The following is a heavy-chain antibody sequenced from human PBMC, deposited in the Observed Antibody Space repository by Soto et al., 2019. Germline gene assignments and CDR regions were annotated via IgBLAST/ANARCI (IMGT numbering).Heavy chain of an antibody. Sequence: QVQLLESGGGVVQPGRSLRLSCAASGFIFSSYAMHWVRQAPGKGLEWVAVISHGGNVKYYADSVEGRFTISRDNSKNMVYLQMNGLRPEDTAVYYCAKVSSDRGYYYFAMDVWGQGTTVTVSS. D-gene: IGHD3-10*01. CDR3: AKVSSDRGYYYFAMDV. V-gene: IGHV3-30*18. J-gene: IGHJ6*02. CDR1: GFIFSSYA. CDR2: ISHGGNVK.